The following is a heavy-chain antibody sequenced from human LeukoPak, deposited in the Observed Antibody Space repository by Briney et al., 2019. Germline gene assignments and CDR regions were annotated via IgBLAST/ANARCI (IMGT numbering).Heavy chain of an antibody. D-gene: IGHD3-22*01. CDR2: INSDGSIT. CDR3: AREPGGYYDSSGFLDD. J-gene: IGHJ4*02. Sequence: GGSLRLSCAASGFTFSTSAMTWVRQAPGKGLEWVSRINSDGSITDYADSVKGRFTIARDTAQNTLHLQMNSLRVEDTAMYYCAREPGGYYDSSGFLDDWGQGTLVTVSS. CDR1: GFTFSTSA. V-gene: IGHV3-74*01.